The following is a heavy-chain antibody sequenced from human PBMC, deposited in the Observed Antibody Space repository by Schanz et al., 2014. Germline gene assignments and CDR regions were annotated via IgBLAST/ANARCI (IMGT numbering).Heavy chain of an antibody. CDR1: GYTFTTYY. V-gene: IGHV1-46*03. J-gene: IGHJ4*02. D-gene: IGHD2-2*01. CDR3: ARGGFFDSTSFDS. CDR2: INPSSGTT. Sequence: QVQLVQSGAEVKKPGVSVKVSCKASGYTFTTYYIHWVRQAPGQGLEWMGKINPSSGTTRIAQNFQGRLAVTRDASTSTVNMELSSLRSEDTAVYYGARGGFFDSTSFDSWGQGTLVTVSS.